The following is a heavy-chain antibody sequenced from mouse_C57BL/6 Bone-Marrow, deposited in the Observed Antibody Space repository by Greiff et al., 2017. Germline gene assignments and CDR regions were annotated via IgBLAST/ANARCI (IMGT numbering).Heavy chain of an antibody. CDR3: ALITTVVAPYCDY. CDR1: GFNIKNTY. Sequence: DVQLQESVAELVRPGASVKLSCTASGFNIKNTYMHWVKQRPEQGLEWIGRIDPANGNTKYAPKFQGKATITADTSSSTAYLQLSSLTSEDTASYYWALITTVVAPYCDYWGQGTTLRVSS. D-gene: IGHD1-1*01. V-gene: IGHV14-3*01. J-gene: IGHJ2*01. CDR2: IDPANGNT.